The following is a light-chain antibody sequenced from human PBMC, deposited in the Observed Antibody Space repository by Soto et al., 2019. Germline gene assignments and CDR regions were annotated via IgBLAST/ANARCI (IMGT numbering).Light chain of an antibody. J-gene: IGLJ1*01. V-gene: IGLV2-23*01. CDR2: EGI. CDR3: CSYVGATTYV. CDR1: SSTVGGFNV. Sequence: QSVLTQPASVSGSPGQSITISCTGTSSTVGGFNVVSWYQQHPGKAPKVIIYEGIKRPSGISNRFSGSNSGSTASLTISGLQAEDEADYYCCSYVGATTYVFGTGTKF.